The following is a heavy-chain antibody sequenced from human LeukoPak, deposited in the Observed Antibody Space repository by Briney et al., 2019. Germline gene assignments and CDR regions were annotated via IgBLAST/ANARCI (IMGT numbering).Heavy chain of an antibody. V-gene: IGHV1-18*01. Sequence: GASVKVSCKASGYTFTSYGISWVRQAPGQGLEWMGWISAYNGNTNYAQKLQGRVTMTTDTSTSTAYMELRSLRSDDTAVYYCAGDRPHSYGSGSYPNYGGRGTLVTVSS. J-gene: IGHJ4*02. D-gene: IGHD3-10*01. CDR1: GYTFTSYG. CDR3: AGDRPHSYGSGSYPNY. CDR2: ISAYNGNT.